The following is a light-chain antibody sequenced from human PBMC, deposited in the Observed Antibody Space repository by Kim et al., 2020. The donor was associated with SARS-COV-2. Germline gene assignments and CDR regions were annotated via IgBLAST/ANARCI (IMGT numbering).Light chain of an antibody. CDR3: QQYGNSP. J-gene: IGKJ1*01. Sequence: EIVLTQSPGTLSLSPGERATLSCRASQSVSSSYLAWYQQKPGQAPRLLIYGASSRATGIPDRFSGSGSGTDFTLTISRLEPEDFAVYYWQQYGNSPFGHGTKVDIK. CDR1: QSVSSSY. V-gene: IGKV3-20*01. CDR2: GAS.